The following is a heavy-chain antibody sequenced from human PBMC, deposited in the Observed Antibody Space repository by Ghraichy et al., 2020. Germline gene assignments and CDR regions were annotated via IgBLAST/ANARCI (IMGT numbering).Heavy chain of an antibody. D-gene: IGHD1-26*01. Sequence: SETLSLTCAISGDSVSSNSAAWNWIRLSPSRGLEWLGRTYYRSKWYNDYALSVKSRITINPDTSKNQFSLQLNSVTPEDTAVYYCARAPGGQIVGAPFDPWGQGTLVTVSS. J-gene: IGHJ5*02. CDR3: ARAPGGQIVGAPFDP. CDR1: GDSVSSNSAA. V-gene: IGHV6-1*01. CDR2: TYYRSKWYN.